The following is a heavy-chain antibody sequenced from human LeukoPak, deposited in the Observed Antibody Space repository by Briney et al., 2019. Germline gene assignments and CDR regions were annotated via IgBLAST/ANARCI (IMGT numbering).Heavy chain of an antibody. CDR1: GFTFSSYA. D-gene: IGHD2-21*01. J-gene: IGHJ4*02. Sequence: GGSLRLSCAASGFTFSSYAMHWVRQAPGKGLEYVSAISSNGGSTYYANSVKGRFTISRDNSKNTPYLQMGSLRAEDMAVYYCARSSMSALDYWGQGTLVTVSS. V-gene: IGHV3-64*01. CDR2: ISSNGGST. CDR3: ARSSMSALDY.